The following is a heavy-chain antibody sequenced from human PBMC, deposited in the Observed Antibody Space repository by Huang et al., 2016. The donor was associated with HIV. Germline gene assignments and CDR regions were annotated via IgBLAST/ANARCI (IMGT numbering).Heavy chain of an antibody. J-gene: IGHJ4*02. V-gene: IGHV4-34*01. CDR3: ARILMYYNSSGYGFDY. CDR1: GGSFSGYY. D-gene: IGHD3-22*01. Sequence: QVQLQQWGAGLLKPSETLSLTCAVYGGSFSGYYWSWIRQPPGKGLEWIGEINHSGSTNYNPSLTSRVTISVYTSKNQFALKLSSVTAADTAVYYCARILMYYNSSGYGFDYWGQGTLVTVSS. CDR2: INHSGST.